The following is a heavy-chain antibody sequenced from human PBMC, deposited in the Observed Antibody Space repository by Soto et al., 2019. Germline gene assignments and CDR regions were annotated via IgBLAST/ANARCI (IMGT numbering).Heavy chain of an antibody. Sequence: SETLSLTCSVSGGSISGDYYWSWIRQSPEKGLEWIGYIYYSGSSYSNPALQSRLSMSLDTSKNQFSLKLRSVTAADTAVYYCARGGARWPGNFDSWGQGALVTVSS. J-gene: IGHJ4*02. CDR3: ARGGARWPGNFDS. CDR1: GGSISGDYY. V-gene: IGHV4-30-4*08. D-gene: IGHD2-15*01. CDR2: IYYSGSS.